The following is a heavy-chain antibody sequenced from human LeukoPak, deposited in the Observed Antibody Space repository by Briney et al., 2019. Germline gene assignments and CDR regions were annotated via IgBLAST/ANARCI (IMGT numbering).Heavy chain of an antibody. Sequence: GASVKVSCKASGYTFTSYDISWVRQAPGQGLEWMGWISAYNGNTNYAQKLQGRVTMTTDTSTSTAYMELRSLRSDDTAVYYCARVAYCSGGSCYSFDYWGQGTLVTVSS. D-gene: IGHD2-15*01. V-gene: IGHV1-18*01. CDR2: ISAYNGNT. CDR3: ARVAYCSGGSCYSFDY. J-gene: IGHJ4*02. CDR1: GYTFTSYD.